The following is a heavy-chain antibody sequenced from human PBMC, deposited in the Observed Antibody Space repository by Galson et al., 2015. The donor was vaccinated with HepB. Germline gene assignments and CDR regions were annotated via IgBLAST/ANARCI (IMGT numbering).Heavy chain of an antibody. CDR3: ARDRLQLDAFDI. Sequence: SVKVSCKASGGTFSSYAISWVRQAPGQGLEWMGRIIPILGIANYAQKFQGRVTITADKSTSTAYMELSSLRSEDTAVYYCARDRLQLDAFDIWGQGTMVTVSS. D-gene: IGHD2-2*01. J-gene: IGHJ3*02. V-gene: IGHV1-69*04. CDR1: GGTFSSYA. CDR2: IIPILGIA.